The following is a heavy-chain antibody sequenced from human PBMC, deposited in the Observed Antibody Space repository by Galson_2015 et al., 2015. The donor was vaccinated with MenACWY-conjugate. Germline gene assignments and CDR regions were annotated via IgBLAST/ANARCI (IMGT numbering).Heavy chain of an antibody. CDR3: AREDYDSRGHNGGTDY. CDR2: VYYSGTT. V-gene: IGHV4-59*01. CDR1: GGSTSGYY. Sequence: CSVSGGSTSGYYWSWIRQPPGKGLEWVGYVYYSGTTSYNPSLESRVTMSLDTSTKQISLKLSSVTAADTAVYYCAREDYDSRGHNGGTDYWGQGILVTVSS. D-gene: IGHD3-22*01. J-gene: IGHJ4*02.